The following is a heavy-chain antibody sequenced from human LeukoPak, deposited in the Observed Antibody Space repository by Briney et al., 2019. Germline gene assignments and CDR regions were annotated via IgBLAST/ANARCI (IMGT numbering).Heavy chain of an antibody. CDR2: ISYDGTTK. CDR3: AKDVSLFTYAFWSGHDY. CDR1: GGTFRYYC. V-gene: IGHV3-30*18. J-gene: IGHJ4*02. Sequence: AETLSLSCTASGGTFRYYCMRWIRQAPGEGLEWVAIISYDGTTKYYLDSVKGRFTISRDDSRNTLYLQMNSLRAEDTAVYYCAKDVSLFTYAFWSGHDYWGQGTLVTVSS. D-gene: IGHD3-3*01.